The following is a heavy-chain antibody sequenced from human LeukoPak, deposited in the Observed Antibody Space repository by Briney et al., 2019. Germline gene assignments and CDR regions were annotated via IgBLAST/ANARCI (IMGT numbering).Heavy chain of an antibody. CDR2: INPNSGGT. CDR3: ARWMVGAFYYFDY. V-gene: IGHV1-2*02. D-gene: IGHD1-26*01. Sequence: ASVKVSCKASGYTFTAYYIHWVRQAPGQGLEWMGWINPNSGGTNSAQKFQGRVTMTRDTSISTAYMDLSGLGADDTAVYYCARWMVGAFYYFDYWGQGTLVTVSS. J-gene: IGHJ4*02. CDR1: GYTFTAYY.